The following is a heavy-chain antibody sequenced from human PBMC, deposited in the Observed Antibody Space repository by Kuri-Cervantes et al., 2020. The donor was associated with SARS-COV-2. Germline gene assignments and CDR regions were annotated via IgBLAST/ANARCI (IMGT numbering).Heavy chain of an antibody. CDR3: AIIAAAGGWGFDP. Sequence: GESLKISCAASGFTFSSYAMSWVRQAPGKGLEWVSAISGSGGSTYYADSVKGRFTISRDNSKNTLYLQMNSLRAEDTAVYYCAIIAAAGGWGFDPWGQGTLVTVSS. V-gene: IGHV3-23*01. CDR2: ISGSGGST. CDR1: GFTFSSYA. D-gene: IGHD6-13*01. J-gene: IGHJ5*02.